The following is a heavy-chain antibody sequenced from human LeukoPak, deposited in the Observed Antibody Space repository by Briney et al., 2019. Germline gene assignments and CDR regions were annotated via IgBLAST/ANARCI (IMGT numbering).Heavy chain of an antibody. D-gene: IGHD6-6*01. CDR2: IWYDGSNK. Sequence: GGSLRLSCAASGFTFDDYAMHWVRQAPGKGLEWVAVIWYDGSNKYYADSVKGRFTISRDNSKNTLYLQMNSLRAEDTAVYYCARELTPPYSSSSGLGYWGQGTLVTVSS. J-gene: IGHJ4*02. V-gene: IGHV3-33*08. CDR3: ARELTPPYSSSSGLGY. CDR1: GFTFDDYA.